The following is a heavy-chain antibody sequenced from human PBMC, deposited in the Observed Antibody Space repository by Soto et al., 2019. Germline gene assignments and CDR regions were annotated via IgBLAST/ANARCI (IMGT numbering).Heavy chain of an antibody. CDR1: GFTFSSYA. V-gene: IGHV3-23*01. J-gene: IGHJ4*02. Sequence: EVQLLESGGGLVQPGGSLRLSCAASGFTFSSYAMSWVRQAPGKGLEWVSAISGSGGSTYYADSVKGRFTISRDNSTNALYLQINSLRAEDTAVYYCAKDPPLHDYGDYEESWGQGTLVTVSA. CDR2: ISGSGGST. CDR3: AKDPPLHDYGDYEES. D-gene: IGHD4-17*01.